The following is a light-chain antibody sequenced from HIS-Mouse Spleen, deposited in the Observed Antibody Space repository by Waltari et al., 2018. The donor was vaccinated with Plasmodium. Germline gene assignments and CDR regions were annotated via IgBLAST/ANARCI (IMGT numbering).Light chain of an antibody. CDR2: GAS. Sequence: EIVMTQSPATLSVSPGESATLPCRASQSVSSNLAWYQQKPGQAPRLLSYGASTRATGIPARFSGSGSGTEFTLTISSLQSEDFAVYYCQQYNNWPAWTFGQGTKVEIK. V-gene: IGKV3-15*01. J-gene: IGKJ1*01. CDR3: QQYNNWPAWT. CDR1: QSVSSN.